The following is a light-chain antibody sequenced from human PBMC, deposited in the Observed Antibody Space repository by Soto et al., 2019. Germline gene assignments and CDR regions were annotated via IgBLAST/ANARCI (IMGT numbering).Light chain of an antibody. CDR1: QGISSY. J-gene: IGKJ4*01. CDR2: AAS. CDR3: QQLNSYPRT. Sequence: DIQLTQSPSFLSASVGDRVTSTCRASQGISSYLAWYQQKTGKAPKLLIYAASTLQSGVPSRFSGSGSGTEFTLTISSLQPEELATYDCQQLNSYPRTFGGWTKGEI. V-gene: IGKV1-9*01.